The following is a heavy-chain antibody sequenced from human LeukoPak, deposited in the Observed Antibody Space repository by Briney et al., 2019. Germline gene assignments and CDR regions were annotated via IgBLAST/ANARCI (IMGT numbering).Heavy chain of an antibody. Sequence: GESLKISCKGSGYSFTSYWIGWVRQMPGKGLEWMGIIYPGDSDTRYSPSFQGHITISADKSISTAYLQWSSLKASDTAMYYCARGHTYGYYYFDYWGQGTLVTVSS. CDR3: ARGHTYGYYYFDY. CDR1: GYSFTSYW. V-gene: IGHV5-51*01. J-gene: IGHJ4*02. D-gene: IGHD5-18*01. CDR2: IYPGDSDT.